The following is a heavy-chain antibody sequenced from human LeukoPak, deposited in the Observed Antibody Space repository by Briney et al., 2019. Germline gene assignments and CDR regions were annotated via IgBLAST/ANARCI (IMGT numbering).Heavy chain of an antibody. V-gene: IGHV4-59*01. D-gene: IGHD4-17*01. CDR1: GGSISSYY. J-gene: IGHJ2*01. CDR2: IYYSGST. Sequence: SETLSLTCTVSGGSISSYYWSWIRQPPGKGLEWIGYIYYSGSTNYNPSLKSRVTISVDTSKNQFSLKLSSVTAADTAVYYCARDTGPYWYFDLWGRGTLVTVSS. CDR3: ARDTGPYWYFDL.